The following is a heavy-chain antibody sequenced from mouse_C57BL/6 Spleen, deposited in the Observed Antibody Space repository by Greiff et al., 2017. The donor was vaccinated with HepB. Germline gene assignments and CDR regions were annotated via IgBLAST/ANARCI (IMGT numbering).Heavy chain of an antibody. V-gene: IGHV1-52*01. D-gene: IGHD2-4*01. CDR3: ARRGVYYDYAWFAY. CDR2: IDPSDSET. CDR1: GYTFTSYW. Sequence: VQLQQPGAELVRPGSSVKLSCKASGYTFTSYWMHWVKQRPIQGLEWIGNIDPSDSETHYNQKFKDKATLTVDKSSSTAYMQLSSLTSEDSAVYYCARRGVYYDYAWFAYWGQGTLVTVSA. J-gene: IGHJ3*01.